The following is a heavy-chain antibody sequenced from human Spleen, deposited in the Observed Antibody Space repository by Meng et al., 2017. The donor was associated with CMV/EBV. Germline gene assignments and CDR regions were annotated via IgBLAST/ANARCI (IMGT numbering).Heavy chain of an antibody. D-gene: IGHD2-2*01. CDR1: GYTFTPYY. CDR2: INPSGGSP. V-gene: IGHV1-46*01. CDR3: AREGNCISASCYGDY. J-gene: IGHJ4*02. Sequence: ASVKVSCKASGYTFTPYYIHWVRQAPGQGHEWMGVINPSGGSPSYARDFQGRVSMTRDTSISTAYMELNRLTSDDTAVYFCAREGNCISASCYGDYWGQGTLVTVSS.